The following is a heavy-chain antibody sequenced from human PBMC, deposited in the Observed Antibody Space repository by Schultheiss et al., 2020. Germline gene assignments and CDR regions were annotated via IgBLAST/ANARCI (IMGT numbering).Heavy chain of an antibody. Sequence: GGSLRLSCADSGFTVSSNYMTWVRQAPGKGLEWVSSISSSSSYIYYADSVKGRFTISRDNSKNTLYLQMNSLRAEDTAVYYCAKDPMGYWYFDLWGRGTLVTVSS. CDR2: ISSSSSYI. CDR3: AKDPMGYWYFDL. J-gene: IGHJ2*01. D-gene: IGHD3-10*01. V-gene: IGHV3-21*04. CDR1: GFTVSSNY.